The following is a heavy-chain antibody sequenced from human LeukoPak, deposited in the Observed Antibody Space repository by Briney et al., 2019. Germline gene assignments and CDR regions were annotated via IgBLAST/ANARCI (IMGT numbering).Heavy chain of an antibody. D-gene: IGHD3-3*01. CDR2: MNPNSGNT. CDR3: ARGYAYYDFWSGYYTGSAAFDI. J-gene: IGHJ3*02. V-gene: IGHV1-8*01. Sequence: ASVKVSCKASGYTFTSYDINWVRQATGQGLEWMGWMNPNSGNTGYAQKFQGRVTMTRNTSISTAYMELSSPRSEDTAVYYCARGYAYYDFWSGYYTGSAAFDIWGQGTMVTVSS. CDR1: GYTFTSYD.